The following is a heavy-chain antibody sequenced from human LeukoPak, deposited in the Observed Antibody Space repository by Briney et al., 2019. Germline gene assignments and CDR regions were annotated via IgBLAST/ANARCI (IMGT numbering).Heavy chain of an antibody. J-gene: IGHJ4*02. D-gene: IGHD5-18*01. Sequence: SETLSLTCTVSGGSISSSSYYWGWIRQPPGKGLEWIGEINHSGSTNYNPSLKSRVTISVDTSKNQFSLKLSSVTAADTAVYYCARGAGYSYGYNGLLFDYWGQGTLVTVSS. V-gene: IGHV4-39*07. CDR2: INHSGST. CDR1: GGSISSSSYY. CDR3: ARGAGYSYGYNGLLFDY.